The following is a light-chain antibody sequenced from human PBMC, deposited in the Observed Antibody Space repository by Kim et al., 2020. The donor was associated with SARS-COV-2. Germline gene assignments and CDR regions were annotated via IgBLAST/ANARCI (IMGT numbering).Light chain of an antibody. V-gene: IGKV1-5*03. CDR3: QQYNNYPWT. CDR2: KAS. Sequence: AVVGARVTITGRASQRISTWLAWYQQKPGKAPNLLIYKASSLETGVPSRFSGSGSGTEFSLTISSLQPDDFATYYCQQYNNYPWTFGQGTKVDIK. J-gene: IGKJ1*01. CDR1: QRISTW.